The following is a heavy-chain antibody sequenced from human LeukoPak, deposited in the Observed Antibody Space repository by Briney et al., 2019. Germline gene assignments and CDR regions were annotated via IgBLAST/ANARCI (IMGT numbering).Heavy chain of an antibody. J-gene: IGHJ4*02. V-gene: IGHV3-30-3*01. Sequence: PGRSLRLSCAASGFTFSSYAMHWVRQAPGKGLEWVAVISYDGSNKYYADSVKGRFTISRDNSKNTLYLQMNSLRAEDTAVYYCARDLHPNNIVVVPAAVDYWGQGTLITVSS. D-gene: IGHD2-2*01. CDR3: ARDLHPNNIVVVPAAVDY. CDR2: ISYDGSNK. CDR1: GFTFSSYA.